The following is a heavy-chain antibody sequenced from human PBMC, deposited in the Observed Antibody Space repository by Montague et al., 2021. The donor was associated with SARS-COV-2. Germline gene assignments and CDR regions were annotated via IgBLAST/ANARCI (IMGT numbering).Heavy chain of an antibody. CDR3: AMGLHCKGVNCYDGVFGS. CDR1: GGSFSFYD. D-gene: IGHD2-15*01. V-gene: IGHV4-34*04. CDR2: MNMSGRS. Sequence: SETLSLTCALNGGSFSFYDWTWICQSPGRGTGLIGGMNMSGRSTNNSNPSSRSIMSIDTSRKQYSLNLRSVTAADTAVYNCAMGLHCKGVNCYDGVFGSWGQGTLVTVSS. J-gene: IGHJ5*02.